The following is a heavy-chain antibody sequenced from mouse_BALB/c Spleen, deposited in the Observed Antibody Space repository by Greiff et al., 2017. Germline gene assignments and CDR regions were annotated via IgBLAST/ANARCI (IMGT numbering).Heavy chain of an antibody. CDR2: IWSDGST. CDR1: GFSLTSYG. V-gene: IGHV2-6-2*01. Sequence: VQRVESGPDLVAPSQSLSITCTVSGFSLTSYGVHWVRQPPGKGLEWLVVIWSDGSTTYNSALKSRLSISKDNSKSQVFLKMNSLQTDDTAMYYCARHPGSYYYAMDYWGQGTSVTVSS. CDR3: ARHPGSYYYAMDY. J-gene: IGHJ4*01.